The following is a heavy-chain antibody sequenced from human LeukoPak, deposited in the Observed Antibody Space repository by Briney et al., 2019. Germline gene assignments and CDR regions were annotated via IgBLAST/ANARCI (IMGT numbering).Heavy chain of an antibody. CDR3: ARGGGLGY. V-gene: IGHV3-30*04. Sequence: GGSLRLSCAASGFTFSSYAMHWVRQAPGKGLEWVAVISYDGSNKYYADSVKGRFSISRDNAKNSLYLQMNSLRAEDTAVYYCARGGGLGYWGQGTLVTVSS. J-gene: IGHJ4*02. CDR2: ISYDGSNK. D-gene: IGHD3-16*01. CDR1: GFTFSSYA.